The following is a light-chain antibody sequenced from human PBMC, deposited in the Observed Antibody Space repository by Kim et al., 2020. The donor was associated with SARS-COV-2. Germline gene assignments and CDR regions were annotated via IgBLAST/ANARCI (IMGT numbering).Light chain of an antibody. J-gene: IGLJ3*02. Sequence: ELTQPPSASGTPGQRVTISCSGSSSNIGSNTVNWYQQLPGTAPKLLIYTNNQRPSGVPDRFSGSKSGTSASLAISGLQSEDEADYYCAAWDDSLNGWVFGGGTQLTV. CDR1: SSNIGSNT. V-gene: IGLV1-44*01. CDR2: TNN. CDR3: AAWDDSLNGWV.